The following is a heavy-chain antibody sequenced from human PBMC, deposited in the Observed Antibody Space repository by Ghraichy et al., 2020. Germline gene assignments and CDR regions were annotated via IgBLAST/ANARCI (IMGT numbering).Heavy chain of an antibody. CDR1: GFTFNSYA. V-gene: IGHV3-23*01. J-gene: IGHJ2*01. D-gene: IGHD5-18*01. CDR2: INEHGRAT. Sequence: GTLNISCAASGFTFNSYAMGWVRQAPGKGLEWVSTINEHGRATYYAASVKGRFTISRDNSRDTLFLQVNSLRFDDTAVYYCAKEGRPYSGGGYFDLWGRGTLVTVSS. CDR3: AKEGRPYSGGGYFDL.